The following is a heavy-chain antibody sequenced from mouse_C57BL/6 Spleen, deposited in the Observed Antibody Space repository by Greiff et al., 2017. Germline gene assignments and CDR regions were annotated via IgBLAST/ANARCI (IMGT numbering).Heavy chain of an antibody. CDR3: GSTLDSSGPAWFAY. CDR2: IYPRSGNT. CDR1: GYTFTSYG. Sequence: QVQLQQSGAELARPGASVKLSCKASGYTFTSYGISWVKQRTGQGLEWIGEIYPRSGNTYYNEKFKGKATLTADKSSSTAYMELRSLTSADSAVYFCGSTLDSSGPAWFAYWGQGTLVTVSA. J-gene: IGHJ3*01. V-gene: IGHV1-81*01. D-gene: IGHD3-2*02.